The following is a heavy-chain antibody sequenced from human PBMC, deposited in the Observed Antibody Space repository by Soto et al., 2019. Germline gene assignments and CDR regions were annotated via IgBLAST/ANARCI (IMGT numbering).Heavy chain of an antibody. Sequence: SGPTLVNPTQTLTLTCTFSGYSLTTSGVGVGWIRQPPGKALEWLALIYWNDDKRYSPSLRGRLTITKDTSKNQVVLAMTNMDPVDTATYYCAHHTITPATNWFDPWGLGTLVTVSS. V-gene: IGHV2-5*01. CDR2: IYWNDDK. CDR3: AHHTITPATNWFDP. J-gene: IGHJ5*02. CDR1: GYSLTTSGVG. D-gene: IGHD2-2*01.